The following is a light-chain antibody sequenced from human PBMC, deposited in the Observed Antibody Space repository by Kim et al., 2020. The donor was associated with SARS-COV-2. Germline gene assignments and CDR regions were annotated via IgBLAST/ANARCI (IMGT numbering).Light chain of an antibody. CDR1: SSDVGGYNY. Sequence: QSALTQPRSVSGSPGQSVTISCTGTSSDVGGYNYVSWYQHHPGKGPKLIIYDVTDRPSGVPDRFSGSKSGNTASLTISGLQPEDEADYYCCSYAGSDRVFGGGTQLTVL. CDR3: CSYAGSDRV. J-gene: IGLJ3*02. V-gene: IGLV2-11*01. CDR2: DVT.